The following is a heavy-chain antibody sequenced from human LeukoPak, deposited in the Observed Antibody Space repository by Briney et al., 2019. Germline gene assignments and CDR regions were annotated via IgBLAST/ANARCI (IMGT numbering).Heavy chain of an antibody. CDR1: GFTFSSYW. CDR3: ARDGGIAENWFDP. CDR2: INSDGSST. Sequence: GGSLRLSCAASGFTFSSYWMHWVRQAPGKGLVWVSRINSDGSSTSYADSVKGRFTISRDNAKNTLYLQMNGLRAEDTAVYYCARDGGIAENWFDPWGQGTLVTVSS. J-gene: IGHJ5*02. V-gene: IGHV3-74*01. D-gene: IGHD6-13*01.